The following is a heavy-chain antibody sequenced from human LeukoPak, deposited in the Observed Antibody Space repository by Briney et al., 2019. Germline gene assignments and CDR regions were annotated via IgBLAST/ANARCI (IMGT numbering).Heavy chain of an antibody. J-gene: IGHJ3*02. V-gene: IGHV4-59*01. CDR2: LCDSGST. CDR1: GGSLSSYC. CDR3: TRVAFGDHFDI. D-gene: IGHD3-10*01. Sequence: SETLSLTCTVSGGSLSSYCWSWVRQSPGKRLEWIGYLCDSGSTSFNPPLKSRVTISLDTSKNQFSLKVTSMTAADTAVYYCTRVAFGDHFDIWGQGTMVTVSS.